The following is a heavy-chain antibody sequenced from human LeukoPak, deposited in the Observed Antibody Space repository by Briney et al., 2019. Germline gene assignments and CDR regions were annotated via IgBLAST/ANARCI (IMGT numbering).Heavy chain of an antibody. CDR2: INPSGGST. D-gene: IGHD6-6*01. CDR3: ARGAGRIGQLVLSY. CDR1: GYTFTGYY. V-gene: IGHV1-46*01. J-gene: IGHJ4*02. Sequence: GASVKVSCKASGYTFTGYYMHWVRQAPGQGLEWMGIINPSGGSTSYAQKFQGRVTITRDTSASTAYMELSSLRSEDTAVYYCARGAGRIGQLVLSYWGQGTLVTVSS.